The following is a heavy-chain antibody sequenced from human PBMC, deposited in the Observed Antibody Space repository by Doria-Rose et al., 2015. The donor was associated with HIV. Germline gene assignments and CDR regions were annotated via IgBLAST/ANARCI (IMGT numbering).Heavy chain of an antibody. CDR3: ARIKSSRWYHKYYFDF. V-gene: IGHV2-26*01. D-gene: IGHD6-13*01. Sequence: SGPVLVKPTETLTLTCTVSGVSLSSPGMGVSWIRQPPGKALEWLANMFSDDERSYKTSPKSRLTISRGPSKSQVVLTMTDMDPVDTATYYCARIKSSRWYHKYYFDFWGQGTLVIVSA. CDR1: GVSLSSPGMG. J-gene: IGHJ4*02. CDR2: MFSDDER.